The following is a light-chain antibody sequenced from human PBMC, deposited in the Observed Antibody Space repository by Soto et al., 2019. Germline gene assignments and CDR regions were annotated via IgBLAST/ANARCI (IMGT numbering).Light chain of an antibody. Sequence: EIALTQAPGTLSLSAGERATLSCRASQSVSNNYLAWYQQKPGQAPRLLIYGASNRATGIPDRFSGSGSGTDFTLTISRLEPEDFAVYYCQQYGRSGTFGQGTKVDIK. CDR3: QQYGRSGT. CDR2: GAS. V-gene: IGKV3-20*01. CDR1: QSVSNNY. J-gene: IGKJ1*01.